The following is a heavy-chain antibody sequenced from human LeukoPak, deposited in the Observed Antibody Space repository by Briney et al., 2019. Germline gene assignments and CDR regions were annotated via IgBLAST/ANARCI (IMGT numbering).Heavy chain of an antibody. J-gene: IGHJ4*02. CDR2: IYHSAST. CDR3: ARQYCSSTSCLDDFDY. Sequence: KPSETLSSTCAVSGSFISSGYYWGWLRQPPGNALVWIGSIYHSASTYYNPSLKSQVTISVDTSKDQFSLKLSSVTAAYTAVYYCARQYCSSTSCLDDFDYWGQGTLVTVSS. V-gene: IGHV4-38-2*01. CDR1: GSFISSGYY. D-gene: IGHD2-2*01.